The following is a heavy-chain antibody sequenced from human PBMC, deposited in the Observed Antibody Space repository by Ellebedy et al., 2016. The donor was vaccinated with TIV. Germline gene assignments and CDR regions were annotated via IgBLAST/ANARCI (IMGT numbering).Heavy chain of an antibody. Sequence: GESLKISCAASGFTFSNYWMHWVRQAPGQGLVWVSRIISGGSSTNYADSVKGRFTISRDNAKNTLFLQMDSLRAEDTAVYYCARVRGDSPYWYFDLWGRGTLVTVSS. CDR3: ARVRGDSPYWYFDL. CDR2: IISGGSST. D-gene: IGHD3-22*01. J-gene: IGHJ2*01. CDR1: GFTFSNYW. V-gene: IGHV3-74*01.